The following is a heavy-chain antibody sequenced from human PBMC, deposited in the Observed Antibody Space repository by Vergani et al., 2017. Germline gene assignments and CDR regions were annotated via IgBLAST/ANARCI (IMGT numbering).Heavy chain of an antibody. CDR2: ISYDGSNK. CDR3: ARGASGDYVSSFDY. V-gene: IGHV3-30-3*01. J-gene: IGHJ4*02. CDR1: GFTFSSYA. Sequence: QVQLVESGGGVVQPGRSLRLSCAASGFTFSSYAMHWVRQAPGKGLEWVAVISYDGSNKYYADSVKGRFTISRDNSKNTLYLQMNSLRAEDTAVCYCARGASGDYVSSFDYWGQGTLVTVSS. D-gene: IGHD4-17*01.